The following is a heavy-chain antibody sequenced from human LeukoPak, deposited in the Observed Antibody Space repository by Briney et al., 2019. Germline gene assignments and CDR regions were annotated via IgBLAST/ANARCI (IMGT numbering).Heavy chain of an antibody. CDR1: GYTFTGYY. V-gene: IGHV1-2*02. Sequence: ASVTVSCKASGYTFTGYYMHWVRQAPGQGLEWMGWINPNSGGTNYAQKFQGRVTMTRDTSISTAYMELSRLRSDDTAVYYCARERTLTSCYDYWGQGTLVTGSS. D-gene: IGHD2-15*01. J-gene: IGHJ4*02. CDR3: ARERTLTSCYDY. CDR2: INPNSGGT.